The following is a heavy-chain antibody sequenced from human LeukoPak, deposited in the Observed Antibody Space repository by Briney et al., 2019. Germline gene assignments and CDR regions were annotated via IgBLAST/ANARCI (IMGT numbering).Heavy chain of an antibody. CDR1: GGSFIGYY. CDR2: INHSGST. Sequence: SETLSLTCAVYGGSFIGYYWSWIRQPPGKGLEWIGEINHSGSTNYNPSLKSRVTISVDTSKNQFSLKLSSVTAADTAVYYCARGGFGYSGYDDTGFDPWGQGTLVTVSS. V-gene: IGHV4-34*01. D-gene: IGHD5-12*01. J-gene: IGHJ5*02. CDR3: ARGGFGYSGYDDTGFDP.